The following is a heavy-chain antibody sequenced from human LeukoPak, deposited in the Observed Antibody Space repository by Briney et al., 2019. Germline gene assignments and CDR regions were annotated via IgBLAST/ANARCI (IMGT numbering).Heavy chain of an antibody. CDR3: AHSLGSSFDY. Sequence: GGSLRLSCAASGFTFDDYAMHWVRQAPGKGLEWVSGFSWNSGSIGYADSVKGRFTISRDNAKNSLYLQMNSLRAEDTALYYCAHSLGSSFDYWGQGTLVTVSS. CDR2: FSWNSGSI. V-gene: IGHV3-9*01. D-gene: IGHD6-13*01. CDR1: GFTFDDYA. J-gene: IGHJ4*02.